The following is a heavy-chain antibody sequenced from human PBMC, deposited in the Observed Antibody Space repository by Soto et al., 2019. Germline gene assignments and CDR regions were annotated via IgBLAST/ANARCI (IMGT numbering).Heavy chain of an antibody. J-gene: IGHJ4*02. D-gene: IGHD1-26*01. V-gene: IGHV3-48*01. Sequence: AGGSLRLSCAASGFTFSSYSMNWVRQAPGKGLEWVSYISSSSSTIYYADSVKGRFTISRDNAKNSLYLQMNSLRAEDTAVYYCASEVGATTDPLDYWGLGTLVTVSS. CDR2: ISSSSSTI. CDR3: ASEVGATTDPLDY. CDR1: GFTFSSYS.